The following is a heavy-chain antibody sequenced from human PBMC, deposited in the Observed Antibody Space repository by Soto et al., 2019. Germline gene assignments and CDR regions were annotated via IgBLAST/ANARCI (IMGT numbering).Heavy chain of an antibody. Sequence: PSETLSLTCTVSGGSISTVDHWWSWIRQSPDMGLEWIGHIYDGGRTYNNPSLESRVTMSVDTSKSQLSLTLSSVSAADTAVYYCARGPSGDKVDSWGQGTLVT. CDR2: IYDGGRT. J-gene: IGHJ4*02. V-gene: IGHV4-30-4*01. CDR1: GGSISTVDHW. D-gene: IGHD7-27*01. CDR3: ARGPSGDKVDS.